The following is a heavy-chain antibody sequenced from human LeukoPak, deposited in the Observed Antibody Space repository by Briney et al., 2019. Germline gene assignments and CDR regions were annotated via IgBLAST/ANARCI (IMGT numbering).Heavy chain of an antibody. CDR3: ARKLAL. J-gene: IGHJ4*02. CDR2: IDPTGRSV. Sequence: PGGSLRLSCAASGFSFSSYGMNWVRQAPGQGLAWVSYIDPTGRSVYYADSVKGRFTVSRDNANHSVFLQMNSLRDDDTAVYFCARKLALWGQGTLVTVSS. CDR1: GFSFSSYG. V-gene: IGHV3-48*02.